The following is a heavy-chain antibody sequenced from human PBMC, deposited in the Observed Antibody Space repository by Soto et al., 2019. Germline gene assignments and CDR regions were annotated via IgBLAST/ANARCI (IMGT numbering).Heavy chain of an antibody. CDR1: GFTFSSYA. Sequence: GGSLRLSCAASGFTFSSYAMSWVRQAPGKGLEWVSAISGSGGSTYYADSVKGRFTISRDNSKNTLYLQMNSLRAEDTAVYYCAKDRPRYSSSWYYFYYYGMDVWGQGTTVTVSS. J-gene: IGHJ6*02. CDR3: AKDRPRYSSSWYYFYYYGMDV. CDR2: ISGSGGST. D-gene: IGHD6-13*01. V-gene: IGHV3-23*01.